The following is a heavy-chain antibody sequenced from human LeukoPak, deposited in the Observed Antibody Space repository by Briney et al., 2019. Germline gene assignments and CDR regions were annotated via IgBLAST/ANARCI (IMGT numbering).Heavy chain of an antibody. D-gene: IGHD5-12*01. CDR1: GFTVSSNC. Sequence: GGSLRLSCAASGFTVSSNCMSWVRQAPGKGLEWVSVIYSGGSTYYADSVKGRFTISRDNSKNTLYLQMNSLRAEDTAVYYCARGAGGYDSYYYYYMDVWGKGTTVTVSS. CDR2: IYSGGST. CDR3: ARGAGGYDSYYYYYMDV. J-gene: IGHJ6*03. V-gene: IGHV3-53*01.